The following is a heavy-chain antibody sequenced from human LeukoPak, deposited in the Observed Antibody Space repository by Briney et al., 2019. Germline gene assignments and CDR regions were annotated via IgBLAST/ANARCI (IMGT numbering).Heavy chain of an antibody. V-gene: IGHV3-30*04. CDR2: ISYDGSNK. J-gene: IGHJ4*02. CDR1: GFSFSSYA. Sequence: GGSLRLSCAASGFSFSSYAMHWVRQAPGKGLEWVAVISYDGSNKYYADSVKGRLTISRDNSKNTLYLQMNSLRAEDTAVYYCARDLPYCSSTSCYSGIDYWGQGTLVTVSS. CDR3: ARDLPYCSSTSCYSGIDY. D-gene: IGHD2-2*01.